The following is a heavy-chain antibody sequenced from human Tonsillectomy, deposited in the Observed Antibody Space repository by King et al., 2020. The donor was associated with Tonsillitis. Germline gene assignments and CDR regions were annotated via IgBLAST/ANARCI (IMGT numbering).Heavy chain of an antibody. Sequence: EVQLVESGGGLVKPGGSLRLSCAASGFTFSSYSMNWVRQPPGKGLQWVSPISISSSYIYYADSVKGRFSISRDNAKNSLYLQMNSLRAEDTAVYYCARDRDWNYRDAFDIWGQGTMVTVSS. CDR1: GFTFSSYS. CDR2: ISISSSYI. CDR3: ARDRDWNYRDAFDI. J-gene: IGHJ3*02. V-gene: IGHV3-21*01. D-gene: IGHD1-7*01.